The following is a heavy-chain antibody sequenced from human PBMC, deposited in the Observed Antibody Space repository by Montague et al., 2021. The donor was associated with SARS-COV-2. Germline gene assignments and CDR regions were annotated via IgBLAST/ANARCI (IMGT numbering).Heavy chain of an antibody. Sequence: SLRLSCAASGFTFDDYAMHWVRQAPGKGQEWVSGISWNSGSIGYADSVKGRFTISRDNAKNSLYLQMNSLRAEDTALYYCAKDGSSSWYGWFDPWGQGTLVTVSS. CDR3: AKDGSSSWYGWFDP. CDR2: ISWNSGSI. D-gene: IGHD6-13*01. CDR1: GFTFDDYA. V-gene: IGHV3-9*01. J-gene: IGHJ5*02.